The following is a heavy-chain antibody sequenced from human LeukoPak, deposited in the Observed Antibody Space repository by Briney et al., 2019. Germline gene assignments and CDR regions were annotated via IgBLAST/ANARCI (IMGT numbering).Heavy chain of an antibody. D-gene: IGHD4-17*01. Sequence: LETLSLTCTVSDGSITNYDWSWVRQPPGKGLEFIGHVHYSGTTNYNPSLRSRVTISIDTSKQRFFLKLKSVTAADTAVYYCARGYGDFRVEGRYFHSWGQGTLVTVSS. CDR3: ARGYGDFRVEGRYFHS. CDR1: DGSITNYD. V-gene: IGHV4-59*01. CDR2: VHYSGTT. J-gene: IGHJ4*02.